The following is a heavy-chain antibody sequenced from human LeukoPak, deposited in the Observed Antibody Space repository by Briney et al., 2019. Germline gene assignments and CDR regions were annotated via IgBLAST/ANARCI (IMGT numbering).Heavy chain of an antibody. D-gene: IGHD3-3*01. Sequence: GASVKVSCKASGYTLTGYYMHWVRQAPGQGLEWMGWINPSSGGTNYAQKFQGRVTMTRDTSISTTYIEVSSLRSDDTAVYYCARPYYDFWDYQFDYWGQGTLVTVSS. CDR1: GYTLTGYY. J-gene: IGHJ4*02. CDR2: INPSSGGT. CDR3: ARPYYDFWDYQFDY. V-gene: IGHV1-2*02.